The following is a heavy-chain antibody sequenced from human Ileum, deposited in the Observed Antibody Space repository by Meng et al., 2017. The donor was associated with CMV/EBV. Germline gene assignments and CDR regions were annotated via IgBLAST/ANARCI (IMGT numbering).Heavy chain of an antibody. CDR3: ARGLDNYYDLT. V-gene: IGHV4-4*02. CDR2: IYHSGTT. Sequence: EQLQESGPGLVKPSGTVSLICAVSDGSVNNNNWWTWVRQPPGKGLEWIGEIYHSGTTNYNPSLKSRVTISLDKSKNQFFLKVTSVTAADTAVYYCARGLDNYYDLTWGQGILVTVSS. CDR1: DGSVNNNNW. J-gene: IGHJ5*02. D-gene: IGHD3-22*01.